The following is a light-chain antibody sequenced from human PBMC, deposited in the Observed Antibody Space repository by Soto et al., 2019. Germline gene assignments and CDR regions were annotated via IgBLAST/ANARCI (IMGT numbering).Light chain of an antibody. V-gene: IGKV3-11*01. CDR3: QQRNSWPPIT. CDR2: DAS. J-gene: IGKJ4*01. CDR1: QSVNTY. Sequence: EFVLTQSPATLSLSPGERATLSCRASQSVNTYLAWYQQRPGQAPRLLIYDASSRAPGIPARFSGSGSGTDFTLTISSLEPEDFAVYYCQQRNSWPPITFGGGTKVDIK.